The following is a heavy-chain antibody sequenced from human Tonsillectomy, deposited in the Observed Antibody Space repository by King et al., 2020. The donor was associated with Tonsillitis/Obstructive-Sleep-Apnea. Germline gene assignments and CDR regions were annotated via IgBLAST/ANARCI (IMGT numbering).Heavy chain of an antibody. CDR3: AREGYCTSSSCSSDAFDI. V-gene: IGHV3-33*01. CDR1: GFTFSIYH. CDR2: VWFDGSDT. Sequence: VQLVESVGGVVQPGRSLRLSCAASGFTFSIYHMHWVRQAPGKGLEWLALVWFDGSDTYYADSVKGRFTISRDNSKDTVDLQMNSLRAEDTAVYYGAREGYCTSSSCSSDAFDIWGQGTMVTVSS. J-gene: IGHJ3*02. D-gene: IGHD2-2*01.